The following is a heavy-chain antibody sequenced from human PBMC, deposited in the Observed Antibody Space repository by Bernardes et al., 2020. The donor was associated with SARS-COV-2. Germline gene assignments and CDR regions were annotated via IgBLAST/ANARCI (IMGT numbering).Heavy chain of an antibody. CDR2: ISADSRKT. J-gene: IGHJ4*02. CDR3: TKDSGVTSDTVTGIDY. CDR1: GFTFGSYA. Sequence: GSLRLSCAASGFTFGSYAMTWVRQVPGKGLEWLSSISADSRKTFYADSVKGRFAISRDNSKNTLFLQMNSLRAEDTAMYYCTKDSGVTSDTVTGIDYWGLGTLVTVSA. D-gene: IGHD3-9*01. V-gene: IGHV3-23*01.